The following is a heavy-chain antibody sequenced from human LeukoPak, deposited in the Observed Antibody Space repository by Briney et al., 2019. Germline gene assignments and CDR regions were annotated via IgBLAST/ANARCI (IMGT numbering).Heavy chain of an antibody. CDR1: GVTFSDYS. Sequence: GGSLRLSCAASGVTFSDYSMNWVRQAPGKGLGWVSSISSSSSYIYYADSVKGRFTISRDNAKNSLYLQMNSLRAEDTAVFYCARGPSLYYYDSSGYPYYFDYWGQGTLVTVSS. CDR3: ARGPSLYYYDSSGYPYYFDY. V-gene: IGHV3-21*01. D-gene: IGHD3-22*01. CDR2: ISSSSSYI. J-gene: IGHJ4*02.